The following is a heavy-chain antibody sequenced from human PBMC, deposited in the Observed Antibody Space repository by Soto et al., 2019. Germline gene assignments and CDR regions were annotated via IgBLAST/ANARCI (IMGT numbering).Heavy chain of an antibody. D-gene: IGHD3-22*01. CDR2: IIPVFGTT. J-gene: IGHJ3*02. Sequence: GASVKVSCKAFGGPFSSSGVSWVRQAPGQGLEWVGRIIPVFGTTHYAQKFQGRVTVTADESTSTAHMELSSLRSEDTAVYHCARGLYYYDSSGYSDAFDIWGQGTMVTVSS. V-gene: IGHV1-69*13. CDR3: ARGLYYYDSSGYSDAFDI. CDR1: GGPFSSSG.